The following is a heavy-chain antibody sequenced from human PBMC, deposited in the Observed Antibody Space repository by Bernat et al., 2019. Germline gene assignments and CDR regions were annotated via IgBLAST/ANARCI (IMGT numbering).Heavy chain of an antibody. CDR1: GFTFSSYV. CDR2: ISYDGSNK. CDR3: ARDPQGWYPDFDY. D-gene: IGHD6-19*01. V-gene: IGHV3-30-3*01. Sequence: QVQLVESGGGVVQPGRSLRLSCAASGFTFSSYVMHWVRQAPGKGLEWVAVISYDGSNKYYADSVKGRFTISRDNSKNTLYLQMNSLRAEDTAVYYCARDPQGWYPDFDYWGQGTLVTVSS. J-gene: IGHJ4*02.